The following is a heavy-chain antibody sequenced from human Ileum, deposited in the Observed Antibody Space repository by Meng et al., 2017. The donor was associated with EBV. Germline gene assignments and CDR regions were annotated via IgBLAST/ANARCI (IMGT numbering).Heavy chain of an antibody. D-gene: IGHD3-22*01. Sequence: QVQLQQWGAGLLKPSETRSLTCAVYGGFFSGYYWSWIRQSPGKGLEWIGEINHSGSTNYNPSLKSRVTISVDTSKNQFSLKLTSVTAADTAVYYCAREARSSGYHPGIGPWGQGTLVTVSS. CDR1: GGFFSGYY. CDR3: AREARSSGYHPGIGP. J-gene: IGHJ5*02. V-gene: IGHV4-34*02. CDR2: INHSGST.